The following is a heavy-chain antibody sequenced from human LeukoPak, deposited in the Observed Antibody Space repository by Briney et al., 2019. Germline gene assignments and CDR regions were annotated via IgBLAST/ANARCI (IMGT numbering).Heavy chain of an antibody. CDR3: AKDLLGSLDY. D-gene: IGHD1-26*01. CDR2: ISYDGSNK. CDR1: GFAFSSYG. Sequence: GGSLRLSCAASGFAFSSYGMHWVRQAPGKGLEWVAVISYDGSNKYYADSVKGRFTISRDSSKNTLYLQMNSLRAEDTAVYYCAKDLLGSLDYWGQGTLVTVSS. J-gene: IGHJ4*02. V-gene: IGHV3-30*18.